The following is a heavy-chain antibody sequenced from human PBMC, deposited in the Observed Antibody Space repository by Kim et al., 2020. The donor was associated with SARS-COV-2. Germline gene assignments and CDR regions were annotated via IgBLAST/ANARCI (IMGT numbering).Heavy chain of an antibody. Sequence: SETLSLTCTVSGGSISSYYWSWIRQPPGKGLEWIGYIYYSGSTNYNPSLKSRVTISVDTSKNQFSLKLSSVTAADTAVYYCARGRADGQRWLPQYDYWGQGTLVTVSS. J-gene: IGHJ4*02. CDR1: GGSISSYY. V-gene: IGHV4-59*13. D-gene: IGHD5-12*01. CDR3: ARGRADGQRWLPQYDY. CDR2: IYYSGST.